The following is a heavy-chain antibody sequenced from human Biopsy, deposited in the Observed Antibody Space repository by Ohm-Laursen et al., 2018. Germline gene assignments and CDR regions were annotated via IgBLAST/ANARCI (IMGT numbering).Heavy chain of an antibody. V-gene: IGHV4-4*07. CDR2: LYTSGDT. Sequence: GTLSLTCSVSGGLNSNYYWSWARQSAGKGLEWIGRLYTSGDTNYNPSLKSRVPVSEDTSKKQFSLRMTCVTAADTAVYYCAHGSGSYYKWDFWGRGTLVTVSS. D-gene: IGHD3-10*01. CDR1: GGLNSNYY. J-gene: IGHJ4*02. CDR3: AHGSGSYYKWDF.